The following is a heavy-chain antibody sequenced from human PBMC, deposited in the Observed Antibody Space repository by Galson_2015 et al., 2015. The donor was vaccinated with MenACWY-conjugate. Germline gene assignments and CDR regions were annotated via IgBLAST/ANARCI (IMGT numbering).Heavy chain of an antibody. V-gene: IGHV4-59*01. CDR2: IYYSGST. Sequence: SETLSLTCTVSGGSISSYYWSWIRQPPGKGLEWIGYIYYSGSTNYNPSLKSRVTISVDTSKNQFSLKLSSVTAADTAVYYCARFNWNEIAFDIWGQGTMVTVSS. CDR3: ARFNWNEIAFDI. D-gene: IGHD1-20*01. CDR1: GGSISSYY. J-gene: IGHJ3*02.